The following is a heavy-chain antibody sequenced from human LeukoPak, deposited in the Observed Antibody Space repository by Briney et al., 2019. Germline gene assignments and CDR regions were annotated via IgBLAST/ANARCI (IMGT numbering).Heavy chain of an antibody. V-gene: IGHV3-30-3*01. J-gene: IGHJ4*02. D-gene: IGHD3-3*01. CDR3: ARDSRQSGYYYYFDY. CDR1: GFTFGGYA. CDR2: ISYDGSNK. Sequence: GGSLSLSCAASGFTFGGYAMHWVRKAPGKGLEWVPVISYDGSNKCYADSVKGRFTISRDNSKNTLYLQMNSLRAEDTAVYYCARDSRQSGYYYYFDYWGQGTLVTVSS.